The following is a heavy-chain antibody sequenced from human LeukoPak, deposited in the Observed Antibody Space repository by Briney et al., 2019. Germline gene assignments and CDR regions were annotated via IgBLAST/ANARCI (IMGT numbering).Heavy chain of an antibody. CDR1: GFTFSFHG. V-gene: IGHV3-23*01. J-gene: IGHJ5*02. Sequence: GGSLRLSCAASGFTFSFHGMNWVRQAPGKGLEWVSGISPGAEITYYAGSVKGRFTISRDNSKNTLYLQINTLRAEDTAIYYCAKDCGWLHFCSWGQGTLVTVSS. D-gene: IGHD5-24*01. CDR2: ISPGAEIT. CDR3: AKDCGWLHFCS.